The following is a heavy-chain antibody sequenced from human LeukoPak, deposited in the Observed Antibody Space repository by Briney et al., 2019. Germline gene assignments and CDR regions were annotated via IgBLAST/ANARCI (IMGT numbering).Heavy chain of an antibody. D-gene: IGHD7-27*01. V-gene: IGHV4-39*01. Sequence: PSETLSLTCTVSGGSISSSSYYWGWIRQPPGKGLEWIGSIYYSGGTFYNPSLKSRVTISVDTSKNQFSLKLSSVTAADTAVYYCARLANWGSTNAFDIWGQGTMVTVSS. CDR1: GGSISSSSYY. J-gene: IGHJ3*02. CDR3: ARLANWGSTNAFDI. CDR2: IYYSGGT.